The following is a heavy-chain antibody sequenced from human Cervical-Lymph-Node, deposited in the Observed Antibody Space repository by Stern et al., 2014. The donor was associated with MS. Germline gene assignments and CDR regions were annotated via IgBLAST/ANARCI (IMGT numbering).Heavy chain of an antibody. Sequence: MQLVESGSEVKKPGASVKVSCEASGYTFTDYGISWVRQAPGQGLEWMGWISIYNGNTDYAQNVQGRVTMTTDTSTRKAFMELRGLRSDDTAMYYCARDEGIGLVGSTLDIWGQGTMVTVSS. CDR3: ARDEGIGLVGSTLDI. D-gene: IGHD1-26*01. J-gene: IGHJ3*02. CDR1: GYTFTDYG. CDR2: ISIYNGNT. V-gene: IGHV1-18*01.